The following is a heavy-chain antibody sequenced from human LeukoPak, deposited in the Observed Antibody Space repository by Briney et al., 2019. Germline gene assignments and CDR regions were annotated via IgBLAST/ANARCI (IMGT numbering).Heavy chain of an antibody. CDR3: ARESGLYYFDY. CDR1: GGSISSYY. CDR2: IYYSGST. Sequence: SETLSLTCTVSGGSISSYYWSWIRQPPGKGLEWIGYIYYSGSTNYNPSLKSRVTISVDTSKNQLSLKLSSVTAADTAVYYCARESGLYYFDYWGQGTLVTVSS. J-gene: IGHJ4*02. D-gene: IGHD6-25*01. V-gene: IGHV4-59*01.